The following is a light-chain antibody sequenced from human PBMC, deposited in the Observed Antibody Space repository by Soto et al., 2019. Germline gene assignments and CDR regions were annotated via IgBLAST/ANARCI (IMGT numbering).Light chain of an antibody. CDR1: RSNIGSNR. J-gene: IGLJ3*02. CDR2: SNN. Sequence: QSVLTQSPSASGTPGQRVTISCSGSRSNIGSNRINWHQQLPRTAPKLLIHSNNQRPSGVPDRFSGSKSGTSASLAISGLQSEDEADYYCAAWDDSLNGWVFGGGTKLTVL. CDR3: AAWDDSLNGWV. V-gene: IGLV1-44*01.